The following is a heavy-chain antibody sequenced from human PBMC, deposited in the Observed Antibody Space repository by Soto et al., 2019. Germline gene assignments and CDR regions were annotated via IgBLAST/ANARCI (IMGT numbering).Heavy chain of an antibody. Sequence: QVQLVESGGGVVQPGRSLSLSCAASGFNLITYGMHWVRQAPGKGLEWVAVIWWDGSKKYYADSVKGRCTISRDNSKSTLYLQMISLRVEDAAVYYCARDYYGSGSQYNPLDYWRQGTLVTVSS. V-gene: IGHV3-33*01. CDR1: GFNLITYG. CDR3: ARDYYGSGSQYNPLDY. D-gene: IGHD3-10*01. J-gene: IGHJ4*02. CDR2: IWWDGSKK.